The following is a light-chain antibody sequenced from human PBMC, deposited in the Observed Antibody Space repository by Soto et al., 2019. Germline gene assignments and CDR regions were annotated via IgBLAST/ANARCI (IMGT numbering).Light chain of an antibody. CDR3: QQYGSSSRT. CDR2: AAS. CDR1: QSVSSNF. V-gene: IGKV3-20*01. Sequence: EIVLTQSPGTLSLSPGERATLSCRASQSVSSNFLAWYQQKPVQAPRLLIYAASNRAPGTPDRFEGSGSGTEFTLTITTLEPEDLAVYCCQQYGSSSRTFGQGTKVDIK. J-gene: IGKJ1*01.